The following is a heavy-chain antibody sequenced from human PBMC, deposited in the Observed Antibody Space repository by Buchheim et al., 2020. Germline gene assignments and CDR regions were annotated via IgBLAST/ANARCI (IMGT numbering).Heavy chain of an antibody. J-gene: IGHJ4*02. CDR2: ISSSGSTI. V-gene: IGHV3-48*03. Sequence: EVQLVESGGGLVQPGGSLRLSCAASGFTFSSYEMNWVRQAPGKGLKWVSYISSSGSTIYYADSVKGRFTISRDNAKNSLYLQMNSLRAEDTAVYYCARGEAGYQITSYYFDYWGQGTL. D-gene: IGHD5-12*01. CDR1: GFTFSSYE. CDR3: ARGEAGYQITSYYFDY.